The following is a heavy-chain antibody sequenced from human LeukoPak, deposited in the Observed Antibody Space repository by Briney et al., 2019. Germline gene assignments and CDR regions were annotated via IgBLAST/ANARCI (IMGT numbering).Heavy chain of an antibody. Sequence: ASVTVSCKASGYTFTSYDINWVRQATEQGLEWMGWMNPNSGNTGYAQKFQGRVTMSRNTSISTGYMELSSLRSEDTAVYYCARVGFRGDPNDYWGQGTLVTVSS. J-gene: IGHJ4*02. D-gene: IGHD3-10*01. CDR3: ARVGFRGDPNDY. V-gene: IGHV1-8*01. CDR1: GYTFTSYD. CDR2: MNPNSGNT.